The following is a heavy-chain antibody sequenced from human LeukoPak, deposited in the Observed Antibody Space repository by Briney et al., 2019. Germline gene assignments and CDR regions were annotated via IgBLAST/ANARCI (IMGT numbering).Heavy chain of an antibody. V-gene: IGHV4-39*01. D-gene: IGHD3-10*01. CDR3: ARQGSMTRGGYWLDP. J-gene: IGHJ5*02. CDR2: IYYTGMT. Sequence: SETLSLTCTVSGASINTSNFYWAWIRQPPGKGLESIGNIYYTGMTYSNAPLNSRVTISVDTSKNQFSLKLTSVTAADTAVYYCARQGSMTRGGYWLDPWGQGTLAIVSS. CDR1: GASINTSNFY.